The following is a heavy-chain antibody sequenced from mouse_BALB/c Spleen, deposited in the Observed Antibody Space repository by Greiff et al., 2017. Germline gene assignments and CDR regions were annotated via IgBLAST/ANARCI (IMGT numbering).Heavy chain of an antibody. Sequence: EVQLQQSGAELVTPGASVKLSCTASGFNIKDTYMHWVKQRPEQGLEWIGRIDPANGNTKYDPKFQGKATITADTSSHTAYLQLSSLTSEDTAVYYCARVYDGYYGFDDWGQGTTLTVSS. D-gene: IGHD2-3*01. CDR3: ARVYDGYYGFDD. V-gene: IGHV14-3*02. CDR2: IDPANGNT. CDR1: GFNIKDTY. J-gene: IGHJ2*01.